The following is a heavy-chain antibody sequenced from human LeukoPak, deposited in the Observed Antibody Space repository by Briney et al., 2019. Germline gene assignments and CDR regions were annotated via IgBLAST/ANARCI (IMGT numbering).Heavy chain of an antibody. J-gene: IGHJ6*02. D-gene: IGHD3-3*01. CDR1: GFTFSSYD. Sequence: PGGSLRHSCAASGFTFSSYDMHWVRQATGKGLEWVSAIGTAGDTYYPGSVKGRFTISRENAKNSLYLQMNSLRAEDTAVYYCARALGSLEWLNPLYYGMDVWGQGTTVTVSS. V-gene: IGHV3-13*01. CDR2: IGTAGDT. CDR3: ARALGSLEWLNPLYYGMDV.